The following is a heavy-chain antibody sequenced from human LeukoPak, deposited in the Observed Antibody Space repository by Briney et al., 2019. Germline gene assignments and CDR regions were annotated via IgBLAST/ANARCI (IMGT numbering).Heavy chain of an antibody. CDR2: ISHSGSP. CDR3: AQIWGY. Sequence: SDTRSFTWAASGASITSSTWWTWVRQPPGKGLEWIGEISHSGSPNYSPSLKSRVNISIDKSENQLSLKLTSVTAADTAIYYCAQIWGYWGQGTLVTVSS. CDR1: GASITSSTW. J-gene: IGHJ4*02. V-gene: IGHV4-4*02. D-gene: IGHD3-16*01.